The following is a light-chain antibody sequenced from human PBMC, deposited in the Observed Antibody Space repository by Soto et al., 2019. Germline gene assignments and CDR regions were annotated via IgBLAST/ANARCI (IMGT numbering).Light chain of an antibody. CDR2: GAS. J-gene: IGKJ4*01. CDR3: PQFATPPLT. V-gene: IGKV3-20*01. Sequence: EIVVTQSPGTLSLSTGERATLSCRASQSLSSSYLAWYQQKPGQAPRLLIYGASSRATGIPDRFSGSGSGTDFTLTISRLEPEDCAVYYCPQFATPPLTFGGGTKVDIK. CDR1: QSLSSSY.